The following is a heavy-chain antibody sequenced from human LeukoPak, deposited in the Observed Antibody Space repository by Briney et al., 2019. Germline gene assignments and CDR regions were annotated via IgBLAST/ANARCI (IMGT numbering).Heavy chain of an antibody. V-gene: IGHV4-34*01. CDR3: ARANPDVQWLVRRNYYYYGMDV. J-gene: IGHJ6*02. Sequence: SETLSLTCAVYGGSFSGYYWSWIRQPPGKGLEWIGEINHSGSTNYNPSLKSRVTISVDTSKNQFSLKLSSVTAADTAVCYCARANPDVQWLVRRNYYYYGMDVWGQGTTVTVSS. D-gene: IGHD6-19*01. CDR2: INHSGST. CDR1: GGSFSGYY.